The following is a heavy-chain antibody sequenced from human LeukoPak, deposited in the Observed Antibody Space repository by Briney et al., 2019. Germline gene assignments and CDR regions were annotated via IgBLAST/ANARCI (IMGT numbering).Heavy chain of an antibody. J-gene: IGHJ4*02. CDR2: ISGSGGST. Sequence: PGGSLGLSCAASGFTFSSYAMSWVRQAPGKGLEWVSAISGSGGSTYYADSVKGRFTISRDNSKNTLYLQMNSLRAEDTAVYYCHSSSWNGDFDYWGQGTLVTVSS. CDR1: GFTFSSYA. D-gene: IGHD6-13*01. CDR3: HSSSWNGDFDY. V-gene: IGHV3-23*01.